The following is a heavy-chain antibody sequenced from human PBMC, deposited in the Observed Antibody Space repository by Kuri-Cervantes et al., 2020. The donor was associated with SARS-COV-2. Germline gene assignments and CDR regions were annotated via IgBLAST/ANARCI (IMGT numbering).Heavy chain of an antibody. D-gene: IGHD1-14*01. CDR1: GFAFSDFA. J-gene: IGHJ4*02. Sequence: GGSLRLSCAASGFAFSDFALHWVRQAPGKGLEWVAIISYATSTLYADSVQGRFTISRDNSKNTVYLHMNSLKPEDTAFYYCARETPDHRNSWFDYWGQGSLVTVSS. CDR2: ISYATSTL. V-gene: IGHV3-30*04. CDR3: ARETPDHRNSWFDY.